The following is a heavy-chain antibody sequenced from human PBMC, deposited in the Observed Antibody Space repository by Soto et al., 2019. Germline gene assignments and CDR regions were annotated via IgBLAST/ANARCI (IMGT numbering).Heavy chain of an antibody. CDR3: VRDWSTFWGMDV. CDR2: IKQDGSEK. Sequence: GGSLGLSCAASGFTFSTYWMDWVRQAPGKGLEWVANIKQDGSEKYYVDSVKGRFAISRDNAKDSLFLQMNNLRAEDTAVYYCVRDWSTFWGMDVWGQGTTVTVSS. J-gene: IGHJ6*02. V-gene: IGHV3-7*01. CDR1: GFTFSTYW.